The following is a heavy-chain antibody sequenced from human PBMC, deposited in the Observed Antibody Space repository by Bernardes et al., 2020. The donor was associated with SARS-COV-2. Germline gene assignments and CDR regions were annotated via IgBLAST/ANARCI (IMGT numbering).Heavy chain of an antibody. CDR2: ISAYNGNT. D-gene: IGHD2-2*01. CDR1: GYTFTSYG. CDR3: ARGCSSTSCYYYYGMGV. V-gene: IGHV1-18*01. J-gene: IGHJ6*02. Sequence: ASVKVSCKASGYTFTSYGISWVRQAPGQGLEWMGWISAYNGNTNYAQKLQGRVTMTTDTSTSTAYMELRSLRSDDTAVYYCARGCSSTSCYYYYGMGVWGQGTTVTVSS.